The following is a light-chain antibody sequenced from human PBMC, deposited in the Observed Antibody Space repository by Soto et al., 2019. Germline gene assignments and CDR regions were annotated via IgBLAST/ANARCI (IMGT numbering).Light chain of an antibody. CDR3: QSYDNSLSGSGV. CDR1: SSNIGAGYD. CDR2: GNT. J-gene: IGLJ1*01. Sequence: QSVLTQPPSVSGAPGQRVTISCTASSSNIGAGYDVHWYQQLPGTAPKLLIYGNTNRPSGVPERFSGSKSGTSASLAITGLQAEDEADYYCQSYDNSLSGSGVFGTGTKVTVL. V-gene: IGLV1-40*01.